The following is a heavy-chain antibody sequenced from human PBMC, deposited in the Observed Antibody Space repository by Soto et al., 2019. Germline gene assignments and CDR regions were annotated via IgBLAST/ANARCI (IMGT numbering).Heavy chain of an antibody. J-gene: IGHJ4*01. CDR3: ARDSGYGAGNSVNHYIDY. CDR2: IDDGNSA. CDR1: GFNFRTYA. Sequence: GGSLRLSCAASGFNFRTYAMYWVRQAPGKGLEWVSAIDDGNSAYYADSVKGRFIISRDNSRNTLYLQMDSLRTEDTAVYYCARDSGYGAGNSVNHYIDYWGHGTLVTVSS. D-gene: IGHD3-10*01. V-gene: IGHV3-23*05.